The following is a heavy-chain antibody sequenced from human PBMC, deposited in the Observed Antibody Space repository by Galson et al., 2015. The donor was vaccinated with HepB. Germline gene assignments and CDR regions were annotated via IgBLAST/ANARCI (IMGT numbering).Heavy chain of an antibody. D-gene: IGHD3-16*01. CDR1: GFTFTTYA. Sequence: LRLSCAASGFTFTTYAMHWVRQAPGKGLEDVSTISGDGGSTYYADSVKGRFTTSRDSSKNTLYLQMSSLRAEDTAIYYCVKRGFYYFDNWGHGTLVTVSS. CDR3: VKRGFYYFDN. CDR2: ISGDGGST. V-gene: IGHV3-64D*06. J-gene: IGHJ4*01.